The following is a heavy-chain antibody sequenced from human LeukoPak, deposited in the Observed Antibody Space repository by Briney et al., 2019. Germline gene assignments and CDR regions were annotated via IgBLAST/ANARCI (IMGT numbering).Heavy chain of an antibody. CDR3: GRVFDL. V-gene: IGHV4-4*02. Sequence: PSETLSLTCGVSGGAISRNYWWSWVRQPPGKGLEWVGEVSHSGSTNYNPSLKSRLTISVDTSKNQFSLELTSVTAADTAVYYCGRVFDLWGQGTLVTVSS. CDR2: VSHSGST. CDR1: GGAISRNYW. J-gene: IGHJ5*02.